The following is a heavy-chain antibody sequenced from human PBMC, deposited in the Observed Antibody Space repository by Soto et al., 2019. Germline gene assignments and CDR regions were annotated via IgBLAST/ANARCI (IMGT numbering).Heavy chain of an antibody. CDR3: ATDMAATPGGY. D-gene: IGHD5-12*01. V-gene: IGHV4-59*08. CDR2: IYFSGST. CDR1: GGPISSYY. J-gene: IGHJ4*02. Sequence: ETLSLTCTASGGPISSYYWSWLPQPPGKGLEWIRYIYFSGSTNYNPSLNSRVTISVDTSKNQFSLKLSSVTAAVTAVYYCATDMAATPGGYWGQGTLVTISS.